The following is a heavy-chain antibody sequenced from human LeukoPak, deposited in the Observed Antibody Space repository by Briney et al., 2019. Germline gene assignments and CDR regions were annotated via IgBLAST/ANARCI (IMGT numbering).Heavy chain of an antibody. J-gene: IGHJ4*02. Sequence: PSETLSLTCAVSGDSISSGGYSWSGVRQAPGKGLEWVSGINWNGGSTGYADSVKGRFTISRDNAKNSLYLQMNSLRAEDTALYYCARTRRIAVAXTXDXXXQGXLVT. CDR3: ARTRRIAVAXTXDX. CDR1: GDSISSGGYS. V-gene: IGHV3-20*04. D-gene: IGHD6-19*01. CDR2: INWNGGST.